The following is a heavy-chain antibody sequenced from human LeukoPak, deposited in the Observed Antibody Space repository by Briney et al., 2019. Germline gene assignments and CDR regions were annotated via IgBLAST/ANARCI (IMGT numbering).Heavy chain of an antibody. D-gene: IGHD5/OR15-5a*01. V-gene: IGHV3-7*03. J-gene: IGHJ4*02. CDR3: VRVVSAVNDY. CDR2: IKQDGSEK. CDR1: GFSLSNYW. Sequence: PGGSLRLSCAASGFSLSNYWMNWVRQAPGKGLEWVANIKQDGSEKNYVDSVKGRFSISRDNAKNSLYLQMNSLRAEDTAVYYCVRVVSAVNDYWGQGTLVTVSS.